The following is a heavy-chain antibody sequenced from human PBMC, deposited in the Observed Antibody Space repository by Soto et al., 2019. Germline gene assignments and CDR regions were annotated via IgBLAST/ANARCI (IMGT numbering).Heavy chain of an antibody. CDR3: AKDYCDYSFFDY. CDR1: GFTFSSYG. Sequence: QVQLVESGGGVVQPGRSLRLSCAASGFTFSSYGMHWVRQAPGKGLEWVAVISYDGSNKYYADSVKGRFTISRDNSKNTLYLQMNSLRAEDTAVYYCAKDYCDYSFFDYWGQGTLVTVSS. D-gene: IGHD4-17*01. V-gene: IGHV3-30*18. CDR2: ISYDGSNK. J-gene: IGHJ4*02.